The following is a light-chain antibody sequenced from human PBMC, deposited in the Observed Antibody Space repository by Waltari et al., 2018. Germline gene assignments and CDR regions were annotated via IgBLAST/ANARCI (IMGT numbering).Light chain of an antibody. CDR2: DNR. V-gene: IGLV1-51*01. CDR3: GTWDDSLNGGI. Sequence: QSVLTQPPSVSAAPGQKVTISCSGGSYNIGLHYVSWYQQVPGTAPRLLIFDNRERPSGIPDRFSGSKSGASATLDITGLQTGDEAVYYCGTWDDSLNGGIFGGGTKLTVL. CDR1: SYNIGLHY. J-gene: IGLJ2*01.